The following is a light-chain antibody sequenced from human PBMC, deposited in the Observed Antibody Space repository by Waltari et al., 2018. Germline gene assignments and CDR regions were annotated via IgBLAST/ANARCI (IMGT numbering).Light chain of an antibody. Sequence: QSALTQPASVSGSPGQSITISCTGTNSDLGSYNLVSWYQQHPGRPPNLVIHEVTKRPSGLSDRFSGSKSGNIASLTISGLQAEDEADYYCSSYASRTSFAIFGGGTKLTVL. CDR3: SSYASRTSFAI. V-gene: IGLV2-23*02. CDR2: EVT. J-gene: IGLJ2*01. CDR1: NSDLGSYNL.